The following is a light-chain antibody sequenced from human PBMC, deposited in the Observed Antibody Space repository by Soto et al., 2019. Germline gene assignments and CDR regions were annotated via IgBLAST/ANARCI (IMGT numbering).Light chain of an antibody. CDR3: QQYDNLPFT. V-gene: IGKV1-33*01. J-gene: IGKJ4*01. CDR1: QDISNY. Sequence: DIQMTQSPSSLSASVGDRVTITCQASQDISNYLNWYQQQPGKAPKLLIYDASNLETGVPSRFSGSGSGTDFTFTISSLRPADIATYYSQQYDNLPFTFGGGTKVEIK. CDR2: DAS.